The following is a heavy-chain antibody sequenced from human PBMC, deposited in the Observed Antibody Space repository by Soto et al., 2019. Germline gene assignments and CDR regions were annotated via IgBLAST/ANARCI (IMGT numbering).Heavy chain of an antibody. J-gene: IGHJ6*02. CDR3: ASAVGCRVAGCASGVDG. V-gene: IGHV3-66*01. D-gene: IGHD3-16*01. CDR1: GFTDSRVF. CDR2: FDNDGDT. Sequence: EEQLVESGGGLVQPGGSLRLSCAVSGFTDSRVFVSWVRQAPGKGLEWVAGFDNDGDTHFADSLTPRFTISRAKSKNTVYLQMTSLRGDDTAGYYCASAVGCRVAGCASGVDGWGQGNRVIVSS.